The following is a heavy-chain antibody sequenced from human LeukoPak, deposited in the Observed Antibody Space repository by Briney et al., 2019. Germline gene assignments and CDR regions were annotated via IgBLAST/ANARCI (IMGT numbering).Heavy chain of an antibody. Sequence: SETLSLTCTVSGASISSYYWSWIRQPPGKGLEWIGYIYYSGSTNYNPSLKSRVTISVDTSKNQFSLKLSSVTAADTAVYYCARSPPNYYGSGSPFDYWGQGTLVTVSS. CDR2: IYYSGST. D-gene: IGHD3-10*01. V-gene: IGHV4-59*01. CDR1: GASISSYY. J-gene: IGHJ4*02. CDR3: ARSPPNYYGSGSPFDY.